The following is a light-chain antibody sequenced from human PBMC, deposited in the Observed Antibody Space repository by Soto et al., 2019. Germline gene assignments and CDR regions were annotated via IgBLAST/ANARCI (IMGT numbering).Light chain of an antibody. CDR1: RSDVGGYAY. CDR2: YVS. V-gene: IGLV2-11*01. Sequence: QSALTQPRSVSGSPGQSVTISCTGTRSDVGGYAYISWYQQHPGKAPKLLIHYVSRRPSGVPARFSGSKSGNTASLTVSGLQTEDEADYYCSSYGGFNNVLFGGGTKLTVL. J-gene: IGLJ2*01. CDR3: SSYGGFNNVL.